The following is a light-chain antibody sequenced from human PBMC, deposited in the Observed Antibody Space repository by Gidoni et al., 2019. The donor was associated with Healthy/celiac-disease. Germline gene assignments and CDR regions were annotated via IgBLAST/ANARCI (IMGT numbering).Light chain of an antibody. CDR1: QSISSY. V-gene: IGKV1-39*01. CDR2: AAS. Sequence: DIQITQSPSSLSASVGDRVTITCRASQSISSYLNWYQQKPGKAPKLLIYAASSLQSGVPSRFSGSGSGTDFTLTISSLQPEDFATYYCQQSYSTLGTWTFGQGTKVEIK. J-gene: IGKJ1*01. CDR3: QQSYSTLGTWT.